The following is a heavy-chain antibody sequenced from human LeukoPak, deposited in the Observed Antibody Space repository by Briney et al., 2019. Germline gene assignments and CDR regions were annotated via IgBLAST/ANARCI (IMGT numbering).Heavy chain of an antibody. CDR3: ARDLTLDAFDI. J-gene: IGHJ3*02. Sequence: ASVKASCKASGYTFTRYAMNWVRQAPGQGLEWMVWINTNTGNPTYAQGFTGRCVFSLDTSVSTAYLQISSLRAEDTSVYYCARDLTLDAFDIWGQGTMVTVSS. V-gene: IGHV7-4-1*02. CDR2: INTNTGNP. CDR1: GYTFTRYA.